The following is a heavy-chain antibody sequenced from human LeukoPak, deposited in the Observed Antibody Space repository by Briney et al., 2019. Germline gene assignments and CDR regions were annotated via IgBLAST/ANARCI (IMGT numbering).Heavy chain of an antibody. V-gene: IGHV1-2*02. D-gene: IGHD3-22*01. J-gene: IGHJ1*01. CDR1: GYTFTGYY. CDR3: ARPSYDSGDYEYFQH. Sequence: ASVKVSCKAPGYTFTGYYMHWVRQAPGQGLEWMGWINPNSGDTNYAQKFQGRVTMIRDTSISTAYMELSRLRSDDTAVYYCARPSYDSGDYEYFQHWGQGTLVTVSS. CDR2: INPNSGDT.